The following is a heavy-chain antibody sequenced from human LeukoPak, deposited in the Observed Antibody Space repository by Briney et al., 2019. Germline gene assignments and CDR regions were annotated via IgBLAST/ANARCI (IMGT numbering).Heavy chain of an antibody. CDR2: IIPIFGTA. Sequence: GASVKVSCKASGGTFSSYAISWVRQAPGQGPEWMGGIIPIFGTANYAQKFQGRVTITTDESTSTAYMELSSLRSEDTAVYYCAREKYYYGSAYYMDVWGKGTTVTVSS. D-gene: IGHD3-10*01. CDR1: GGTFSSYA. CDR3: AREKYYYGSAYYMDV. J-gene: IGHJ6*03. V-gene: IGHV1-69*05.